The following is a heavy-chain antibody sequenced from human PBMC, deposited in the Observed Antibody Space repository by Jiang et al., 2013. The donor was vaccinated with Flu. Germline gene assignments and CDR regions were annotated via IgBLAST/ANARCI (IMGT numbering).Heavy chain of an antibody. J-gene: IGHJ4*02. CDR3: ARASPSQWLVRN. D-gene: IGHD6-19*01. CDR1: GGSISSYY. V-gene: IGHV4-59*01. CDR2: IYYSGST. Sequence: KPSETLSLTCTVSGGSISSYYWSWIRQPPGKGLEWIGYIYYSGSTNYNPSLKSRVTISVDTSKNQFSLKLSSVTAADTAVYYCARASPSQWLVRNWGQGTLVTVSS.